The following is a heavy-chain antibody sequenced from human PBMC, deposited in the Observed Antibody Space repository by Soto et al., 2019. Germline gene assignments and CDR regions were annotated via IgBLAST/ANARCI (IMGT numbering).Heavy chain of an antibody. Sequence: EVQLVESGGGLVQPGGSLRLSCAASGFTFSSYSMNWVRQAPGKGLEWVSYISSSSSTIYYADSVKGRFTISRDNAKNSLYLQRNSLRAEDTAVYYCARDSGYRYGPFDYWGQGTLVTVSS. D-gene: IGHD5-18*01. V-gene: IGHV3-48*01. J-gene: IGHJ4*02. CDR2: ISSSSSTI. CDR3: ARDSGYRYGPFDY. CDR1: GFTFSSYS.